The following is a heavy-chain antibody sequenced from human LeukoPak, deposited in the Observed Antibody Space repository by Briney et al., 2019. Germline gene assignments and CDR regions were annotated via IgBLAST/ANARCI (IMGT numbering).Heavy chain of an antibody. CDR1: GFTFSSYA. CDR2: ISYDGSNK. CDR3: ARTYSSSWCPNDAFDI. J-gene: IGHJ3*02. Sequence: GGSLRLSCAASGFTFSSYAMHWVRQAPGKGLEWVAVISYDGSNKYYADSVKGRFTISRDNSKNTLYLQMNSLRAEDTAVYYCARTYSSSWCPNDAFDIWGQGTMVTVSS. D-gene: IGHD6-13*01. V-gene: IGHV3-30-3*01.